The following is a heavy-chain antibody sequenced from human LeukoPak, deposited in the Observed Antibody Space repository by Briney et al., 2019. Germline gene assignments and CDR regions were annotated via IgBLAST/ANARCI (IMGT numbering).Heavy chain of an antibody. J-gene: IGHJ3*02. D-gene: IGHD1-26*01. CDR3: AKDLYSGSPSDAFDI. Sequence: GRSLRLSCAASGFTFDDYAMHWVRQAPGKGLEWVSGISWNSGSIDYADSVKGRFTISRDNAKNSLYLQMNSLRAEDMALYYCAKDLYSGSPSDAFDIWGQGTMVTVSS. V-gene: IGHV3-9*03. CDR2: ISWNSGSI. CDR1: GFTFDDYA.